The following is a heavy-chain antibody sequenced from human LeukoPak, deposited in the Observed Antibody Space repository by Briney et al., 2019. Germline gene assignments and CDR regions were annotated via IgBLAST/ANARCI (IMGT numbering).Heavy chain of an antibody. CDR1: GGSISSYY. D-gene: IGHD3-10*01. Sequence: PSETLSLTCTVSGGSISSYYWGWIRQPPGKGLEWIGYIYYSGSTNYNPSLKSRVTISVDTSKNQFSLKLSSVTAADTAVYYCAREVGVADAFDIWGQGTMVTVSS. J-gene: IGHJ3*02. V-gene: IGHV4-59*01. CDR2: IYYSGST. CDR3: AREVGVADAFDI.